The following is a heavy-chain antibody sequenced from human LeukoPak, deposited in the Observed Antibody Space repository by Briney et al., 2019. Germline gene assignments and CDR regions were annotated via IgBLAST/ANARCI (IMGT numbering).Heavy chain of an antibody. V-gene: IGHV4-4*07. CDR3: ARGFRDCGGDCYSDFDY. Sequence: SETLSLTCTVSGGSISSYYWSWIRQPAGKGLEWIGRIYTIGNTNYNPSLKSRVSMSVDTSKNQFSLKLSSVTAADTAVYYCARGFRDCGGDCYSDFDYWGQGTLVTVSS. J-gene: IGHJ4*02. CDR2: IYTIGNT. D-gene: IGHD2-21*02. CDR1: GGSISSYY.